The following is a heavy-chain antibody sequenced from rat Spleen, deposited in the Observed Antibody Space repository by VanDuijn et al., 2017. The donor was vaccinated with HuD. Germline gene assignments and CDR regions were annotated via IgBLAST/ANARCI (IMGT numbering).Heavy chain of an antibody. D-gene: IGHD4-3*01. J-gene: IGHJ4*01. CDR1: GYSITSNY. V-gene: IGHV3-1*01. Sequence: EVQLQESGPGLVKPSQSLSLTCSVTGYSITSNYWGWIRKFPGSKMEWMGYISYSGSASYSPSLKSRVSIARDTSKNQFFLQLNSITTEDTATYYCARHKSGYGVMDAWGQGASVTVSS. CDR2: ISYSGSA. CDR3: ARHKSGYGVMDA.